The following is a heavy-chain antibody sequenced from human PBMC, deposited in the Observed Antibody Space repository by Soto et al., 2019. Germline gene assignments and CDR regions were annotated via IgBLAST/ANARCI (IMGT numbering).Heavy chain of an antibody. D-gene: IGHD3-9*01. CDR3: AKDLSDYDILTGTDAFDI. Sequence: EVQLLESGGGLVQPGGSLRLSCAASGFTFSSYAMSWVRQAPGKGLEWVSAISGSGGSTYYADSVKGRFTISRDNSKNTLYLQMNSLRAEDTAVYYCAKDLSDYDILTGTDAFDIWGQGTMVTVSS. J-gene: IGHJ3*02. V-gene: IGHV3-23*01. CDR1: GFTFSSYA. CDR2: ISGSGGST.